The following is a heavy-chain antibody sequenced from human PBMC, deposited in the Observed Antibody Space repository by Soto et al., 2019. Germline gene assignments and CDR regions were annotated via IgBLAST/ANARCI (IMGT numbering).Heavy chain of an antibody. D-gene: IGHD3-3*01. CDR3: ARAREIDFCSGYYQTPDAFDI. CDR1: GYTFTGYY. Sequence: DSVKVSCKASGYTFTGYYMHWGRQAPGQGLEWMGWINPNSGGTNYAQKFQGRVTMTRDTSISTAYMELSRLRSDDTAVYYCARAREIDFCSGYYQTPDAFDIWGQGTMVTVSS. J-gene: IGHJ3*02. V-gene: IGHV1-2*02. CDR2: INPNSGGT.